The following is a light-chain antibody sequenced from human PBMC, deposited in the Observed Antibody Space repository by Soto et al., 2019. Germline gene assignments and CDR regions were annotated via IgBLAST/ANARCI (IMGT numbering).Light chain of an antibody. Sequence: QSVLTQPASVSGSPGQSITISCTGTSSDVGGYNFVTWYQQHPGEAPKLMIHDVSSRASGVPNRFSGSKSGTTASLTISGLQAEDEADYSCCSYALTTPYVFGTGAKVTGL. CDR2: DVS. CDR1: SSDVGGYNF. J-gene: IGLJ1*01. CDR3: CSYALTTPYV. V-gene: IGLV2-14*03.